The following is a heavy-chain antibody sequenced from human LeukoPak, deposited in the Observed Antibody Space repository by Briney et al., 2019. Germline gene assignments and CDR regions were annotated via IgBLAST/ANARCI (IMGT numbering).Heavy chain of an antibody. Sequence: SETLSLTCTVSGDSISSNTYYWGWIRQPPGKGLEWIGSIYYSGTTYYNPSLESRVTVSVDTSKDQFSLKLSPVTAADTAVYYCARHTGGWSPFDYWGQGTLVTVSS. CDR1: GDSISSNTYY. CDR3: ARHTGGWSPFDY. J-gene: IGHJ4*02. D-gene: IGHD6-19*01. V-gene: IGHV4-39*01. CDR2: IYYSGTT.